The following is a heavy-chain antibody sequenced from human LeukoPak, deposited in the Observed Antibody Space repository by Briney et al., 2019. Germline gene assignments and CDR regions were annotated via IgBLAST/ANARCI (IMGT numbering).Heavy chain of an antibody. J-gene: IGHJ1*01. CDR2: ISGSGGST. CDR3: AKDRNDSSGYYFPEYFQH. Sequence: GGSLRLSCAASGFTFSSYGMSWVRQAPGKGLEWVSAISGSGGSTYYADSVKGRFTISRDNSKNTLYLQMNSLRAEGTAVYYCAKDRNDSSGYYFPEYFQHWGQGTLVTVSS. V-gene: IGHV3-23*01. D-gene: IGHD3-22*01. CDR1: GFTFSSYG.